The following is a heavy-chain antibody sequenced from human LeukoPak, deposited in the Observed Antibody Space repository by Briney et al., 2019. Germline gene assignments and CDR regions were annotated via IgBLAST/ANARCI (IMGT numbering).Heavy chain of an antibody. CDR2: MNPNSGNT. CDR1: GYTFTSYD. V-gene: IGHV1-8*03. J-gene: IGHJ3*02. D-gene: IGHD6-13*01. CDR3: ARGSVPKQLGVAFDI. Sequence: GASVKVSCKASGYTFTSYDINWVRQATGQGLEWMGWMNPNSGNTGYAQKFQGRVTITRNTSISTAYMELSSLRSEDTAVYYCARGSVPKQLGVAFDIWGQGTMVTVSS.